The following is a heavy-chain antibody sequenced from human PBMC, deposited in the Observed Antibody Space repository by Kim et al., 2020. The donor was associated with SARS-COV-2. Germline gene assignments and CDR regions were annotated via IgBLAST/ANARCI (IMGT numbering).Heavy chain of an antibody. CDR3: ARDPGTTVHS. Sequence: GESLRLSCAASGFTFSFYTMNWVRQAPGKGLEWVSSISGDSNSIKYADSVQGRFTISRDNAKNSLYLQMSSLRVEDTAVFYCARDPGTTVHSWGQGTLVT. J-gene: IGHJ4*02. CDR2: ISGDSNSI. D-gene: IGHD4-17*01. V-gene: IGHV3-21*01. CDR1: GFTFSFYT.